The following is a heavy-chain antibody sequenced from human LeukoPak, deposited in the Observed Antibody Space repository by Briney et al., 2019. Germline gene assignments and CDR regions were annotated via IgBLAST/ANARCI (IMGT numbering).Heavy chain of an antibody. D-gene: IGHD3-3*01. Sequence: PGGSLRLSCAASGFTFSSYAMSWVRQAPGKGLEWVSAISGSGGSTHYADSVKGRFTISRDNSKNTLYLQMNSLRAEDTAVYYCAKAEYYDFWSGSYYFDYWGQGTLVTVSS. CDR1: GFTFSSYA. V-gene: IGHV3-23*01. CDR3: AKAEYYDFWSGSYYFDY. CDR2: ISGSGGST. J-gene: IGHJ4*02.